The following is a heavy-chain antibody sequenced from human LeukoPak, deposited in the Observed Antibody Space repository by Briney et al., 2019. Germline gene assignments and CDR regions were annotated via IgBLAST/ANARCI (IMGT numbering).Heavy chain of an antibody. V-gene: IGHV3-74*01. CDR2: INSDGSSA. D-gene: IGHD1-26*01. CDR3: ARGAPSGSYYY. J-gene: IGHJ2*01. Sequence: GGSLRLSCAASGFTFSSYWMHWVRQAPGKGLVWVSRINSDGSSATYADSVKGRFTISRDNVTNTLYLQMNSLRAEDTAVYYCARGAPSGSYYYWGRGTLVTVSS. CDR1: GFTFSSYW.